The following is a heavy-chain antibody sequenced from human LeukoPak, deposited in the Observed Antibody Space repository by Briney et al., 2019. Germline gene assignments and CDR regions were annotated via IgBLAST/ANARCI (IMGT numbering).Heavy chain of an antibody. J-gene: IGHJ5*02. CDR1: GGSISSGDYY. D-gene: IGHD3-3*01. Sequence: PSQTLSLTCTVSGGSISSGDYYWSWIRQPPGKGLEWIGYIYYSGSTYYNPSLKSRVTISVDTSKNQFSLKLSSVTAADTAVYYCARLSYDFWSGYYTVPFDWFDHWGQGTLVTVSS. V-gene: IGHV4-30-4*08. CDR3: ARLSYDFWSGYYTVPFDWFDH. CDR2: IYYSGST.